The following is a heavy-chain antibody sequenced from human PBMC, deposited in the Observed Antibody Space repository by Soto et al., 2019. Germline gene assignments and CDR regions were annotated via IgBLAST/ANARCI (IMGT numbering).Heavy chain of an antibody. J-gene: IGHJ3*02. CDR2: IISSSSYI. Sequence: AGSLALSGSASGFTFSSYSMNWVRQAPGKGLEWVSSIISSSSYIYYADSVKGRYTISRDNAKNSLYLQMNSLRAEDTAVYYCARGLIGGDAFDIWGQGTMVTVSS. V-gene: IGHV3-21*01. D-gene: IGHD2-15*01. CDR1: GFTFSSYS. CDR3: ARGLIGGDAFDI.